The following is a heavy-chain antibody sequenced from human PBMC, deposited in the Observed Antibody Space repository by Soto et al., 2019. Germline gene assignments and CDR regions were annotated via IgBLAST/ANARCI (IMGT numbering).Heavy chain of an antibody. J-gene: IGHJ6*02. CDR1: GYSFTSYW. D-gene: IGHD2-2*01. CDR2: IYPGDSDT. CDR3: ARAYCSSTSCYSLYYGMDV. Sequence: PCESLKGSCKGSGYSFTSYWIGWVRQMPGKGLEWMGIIYPGDSDTRYSPSFQGQVTISADKSISTAYLQWSSLKASDTAMYYCARAYCSSTSCYSLYYGMDVWGQGTTVTVPS. V-gene: IGHV5-51*01.